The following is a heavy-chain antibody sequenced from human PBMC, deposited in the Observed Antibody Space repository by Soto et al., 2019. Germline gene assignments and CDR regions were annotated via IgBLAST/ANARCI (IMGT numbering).Heavy chain of an antibody. J-gene: IGHJ3*02. D-gene: IGHD5-12*01. Sequence: SETLSLTCTVSGGSISSSSYYWGWIRQPPGKGLEWIGSIYYSGSTYYNPSLKSRVTISVDTSKNQFSLKLSSVTAADTAVYYCARLVDIVATIGAFDIWGQGTMVTVSS. CDR1: GGSISSSSYY. V-gene: IGHV4-39*01. CDR2: IYYSGST. CDR3: ARLVDIVATIGAFDI.